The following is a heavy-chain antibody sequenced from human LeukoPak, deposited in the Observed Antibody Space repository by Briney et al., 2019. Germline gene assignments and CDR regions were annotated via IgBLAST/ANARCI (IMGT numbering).Heavy chain of an antibody. D-gene: IGHD3-3*01. CDR2: IYYSGST. V-gene: IGHV4-59*01. CDR3: ARAKYYDFWSGGFDP. Sequence: PSETLSLTCTVSGGSISSYYWSWIRQPPGKGLEWIGYIYYSGSTNYNPSLKSRVTISVDTSKSQFSLRLSSVTAADTTVYYCARAKYYDFWSGGFDPWGQGTLVTVSS. J-gene: IGHJ5*02. CDR1: GGSISSYY.